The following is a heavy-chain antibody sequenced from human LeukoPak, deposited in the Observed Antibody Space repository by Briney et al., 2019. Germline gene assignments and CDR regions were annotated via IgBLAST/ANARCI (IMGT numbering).Heavy chain of an antibody. V-gene: IGHV4-4*07. CDR3: ARERDHGYSYGLVLDS. J-gene: IGHJ4*02. CDR2: MYHSGTTNYNSP. D-gene: IGHD5-18*01. Sequence: SETLSLTCTVSGGSINTYYGTWLRQPAGKRLDWLGRMYHSGTTNYNSPIYNPSLSSRVAMSVDGAKNQFSLRLKSVTTADTAIYFCARERDHGYSYGLVLDSWGRGSLVTVSS. CDR1: GGSINTYY.